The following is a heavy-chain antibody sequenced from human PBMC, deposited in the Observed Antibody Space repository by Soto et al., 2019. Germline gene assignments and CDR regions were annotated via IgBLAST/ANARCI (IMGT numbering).Heavy chain of an antibody. Sequence: EVQLVESGGGLVQPGGSLRLSCAASGFTFSSYWMHWVRQAPGKGLVWVSRINSDGSSTSYADSVKGRFTISRDNAKNTLYLQMNSLRAEDTAVYYCARTISPYNYDILTGYYILHYYYGMDVWGQGTTVTVSS. D-gene: IGHD3-9*01. CDR2: INSDGSST. CDR3: ARTISPYNYDILTGYYILHYYYGMDV. V-gene: IGHV3-74*01. J-gene: IGHJ6*02. CDR1: GFTFSSYW.